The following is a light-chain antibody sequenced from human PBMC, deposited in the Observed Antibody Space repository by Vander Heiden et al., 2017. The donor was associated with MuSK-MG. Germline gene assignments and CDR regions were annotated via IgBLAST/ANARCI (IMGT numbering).Light chain of an antibody. Sequence: DIQMTQSPSTLSASVGDRVTITCRASQSIGSWLAWYQQKPGKAPKLLIYKASSLEGGVPSRFSGSGSGTEFTRTISGLQPDDFATYYCQQYKSYPYSFGQGTKLEIK. CDR2: KAS. CDR1: QSIGSW. CDR3: QQYKSYPYS. J-gene: IGKJ2*03. V-gene: IGKV1-5*03.